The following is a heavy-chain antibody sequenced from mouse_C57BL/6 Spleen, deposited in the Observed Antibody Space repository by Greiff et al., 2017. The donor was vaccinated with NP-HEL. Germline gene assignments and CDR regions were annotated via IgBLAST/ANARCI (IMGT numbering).Heavy chain of an antibody. CDR2: INPYNGGT. J-gene: IGHJ3*01. D-gene: IGHD2-2*01. CDR3: ARSGYGYDDGVAY. CDR1: GYTFTDYY. Sequence: EVQLQQSGPVLVKPGASVKMSCKASGYTFTDYYMNWVKQSHGKSLEWIGVINPYNGGTSYNQKFKGKATLTVDKSSSTAYMELNSLTSEDSAVYYCARSGYGYDDGVAYWGQGTLVTVSA. V-gene: IGHV1-19*01.